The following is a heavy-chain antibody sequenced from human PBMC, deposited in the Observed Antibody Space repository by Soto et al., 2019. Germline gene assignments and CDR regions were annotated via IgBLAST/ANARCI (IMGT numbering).Heavy chain of an antibody. Sequence: SETLSLTCTGSGGSISSYYCSWIRQPPGNGLEWIGYIYYSGSTNYNPSLKSRVTISVDTSKNQFSLKLSSVTAADTAVYYCARDIAVAAHNWFDPWGQGTLVTVAS. V-gene: IGHV4-59*01. CDR2: IYYSGST. D-gene: IGHD6-19*01. J-gene: IGHJ5*02. CDR1: GGSISSYY. CDR3: ARDIAVAAHNWFDP.